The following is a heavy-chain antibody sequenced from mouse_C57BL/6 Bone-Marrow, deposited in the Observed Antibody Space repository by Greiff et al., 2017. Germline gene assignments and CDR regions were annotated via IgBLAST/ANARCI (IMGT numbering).Heavy chain of an antibody. J-gene: IGHJ3*01. V-gene: IGHV1-59*01. D-gene: IGHD1-1*01. Sequence: QVQLQQPGAELVRPGTSVKLSCKASGYTFTSYWMHWVKQRPGQGLEWIGVIDPSDSYTNYNQTFKGKATLTVDTSSSTAYMQLSSLTSEDSAVYYCAREGIITPWFAYWGQGTLVTVSA. CDR1: GYTFTSYW. CDR3: AREGIITPWFAY. CDR2: IDPSDSYT.